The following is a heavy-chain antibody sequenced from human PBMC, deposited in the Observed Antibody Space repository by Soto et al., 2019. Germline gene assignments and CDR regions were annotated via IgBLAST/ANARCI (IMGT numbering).Heavy chain of an antibody. Sequence: EVQLLESGGDLVQPGGSLRLSCAASGFTFSNYAMTWVRQTPGKGLEWVSSVSGSGGSTYYADSVKGRFTISRDNSKNTQYLQMNSVRAEDTAVYYCAKASSAVSGRYYFDYWGQGTLVTVSS. D-gene: IGHD6-19*01. V-gene: IGHV3-23*01. CDR3: AKASSAVSGRYYFDY. CDR2: VSGSGGST. J-gene: IGHJ4*02. CDR1: GFTFSNYA.